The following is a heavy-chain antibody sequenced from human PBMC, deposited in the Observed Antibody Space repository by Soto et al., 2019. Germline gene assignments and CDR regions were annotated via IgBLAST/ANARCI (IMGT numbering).Heavy chain of an antibody. V-gene: IGHV4-59*01. CDR3: ARENYTWERWFDP. J-gene: IGHJ5*02. D-gene: IGHD1-26*01. CDR2: IYYSGST. CDR1: GGSISSYY. Sequence: QVQLQESGPGLVKPSETLSLTCTVSGGSISSYYWSWIRQPPGKGLEWIGYIYYSGSTNYNPSLKSRVTISVDTSKNQFSLKLSSVTAADTAVYYCARENYTWERWFDPWGQGTLVTVSS.